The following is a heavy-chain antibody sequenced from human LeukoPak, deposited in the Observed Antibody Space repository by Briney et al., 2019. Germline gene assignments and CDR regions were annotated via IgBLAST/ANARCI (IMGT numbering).Heavy chain of an antibody. CDR1: GFTFSSYA. V-gene: IGHV3-64D*06. Sequence: RPGGSLRLSCAASGFTFSSYAMHWVRQAPGKGLEYVSAISSNGGSTYYADSVKGRFTISRDNSKNTLYLQMSSLRAEDTAVYYCVKGYLVRGVILDYWGQGTLVTVSS. CDR2: ISSNGGST. J-gene: IGHJ4*02. CDR3: VKGYLVRGVILDY. D-gene: IGHD3-10*01.